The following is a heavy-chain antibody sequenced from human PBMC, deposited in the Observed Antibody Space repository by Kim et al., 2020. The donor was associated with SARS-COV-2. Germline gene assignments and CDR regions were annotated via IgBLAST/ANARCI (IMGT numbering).Heavy chain of an antibody. D-gene: IGHD6-13*01. CDR3: ASPTRIAAAGTLYYYYGMDV. Sequence: SVKVSCKASGGTFSSYAISWVRQAPGQGVEWMGRISPNLGIANYAQKFQGRVTITADKSTSTAYMELSSLRSEDTAVYYCASPTRIAAAGTLYYYYGMDVWGQGTTVTVSS. CDR1: GGTFSSYA. CDR2: ISPNLGIA. V-gene: IGHV1-69*04. J-gene: IGHJ6*02.